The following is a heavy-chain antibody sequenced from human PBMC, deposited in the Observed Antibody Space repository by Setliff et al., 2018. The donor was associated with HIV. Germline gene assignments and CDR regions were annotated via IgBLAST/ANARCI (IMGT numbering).Heavy chain of an antibody. CDR3: APRHHKYGFL. CDR2: IYHSGST. D-gene: IGHD3-10*01. J-gene: IGHJ4*02. Sequence: PSETLSLTCAVSGGSISSSNWWSWVRQPPGKGLEWIGEIYHSGSTNYNPSLKSRVTISVDTSKNLFSLKVNSVTAADTAVYYCAPRHHKYGFLWGQGTLVTVSS. V-gene: IGHV4-4*02. CDR1: GGSISSSNW.